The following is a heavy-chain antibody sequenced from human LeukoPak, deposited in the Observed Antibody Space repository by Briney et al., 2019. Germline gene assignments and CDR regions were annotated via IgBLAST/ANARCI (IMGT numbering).Heavy chain of an antibody. D-gene: IGHD6-13*01. CDR1: GFSFSSYG. Sequence: PGGSLRLSCAASGFSFSSYGMHWVRQAPGKGLEWVAFISYDGGGKWYAGSVKGRLTISRDNSKNTLYLQMNSLRPEDTAVYYCVKDRTSSWAFDYWGQGTLVTVSS. CDR3: VKDRTSSWAFDY. J-gene: IGHJ4*02. CDR2: ISYDGGGK. V-gene: IGHV3-30*02.